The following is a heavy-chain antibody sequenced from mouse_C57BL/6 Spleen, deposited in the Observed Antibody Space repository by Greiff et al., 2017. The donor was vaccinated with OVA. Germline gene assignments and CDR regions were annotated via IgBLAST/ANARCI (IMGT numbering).Heavy chain of an antibody. CDR1: GFTFTDYY. CDR3: ARSGYYGSSLFDY. D-gene: IGHD1-1*01. CDR2: IRNKANGYTT. V-gene: IGHV7-3*01. J-gene: IGHJ2*01. Sequence: EVQGVESGGGLVQPGGSLSLSCAASGFTFTDYYMSWVRQPPGKALEWLGFIRNKANGYTTEYSASVKGRFTISRDNSQSILDLQMNALRAEDSATYYCARSGYYGSSLFDYWGQGTTLTVSS.